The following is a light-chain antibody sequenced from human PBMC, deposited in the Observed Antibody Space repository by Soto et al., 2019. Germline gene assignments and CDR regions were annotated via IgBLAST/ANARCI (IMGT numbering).Light chain of an antibody. CDR1: RSISTW. V-gene: IGKV1-5*03. Sequence: DIQMTQSPSTLSASVGDRVTITCRASRSISTWLAWYQQKPGKAPKVLIYKASSLESGVQSRFSGSGSGTEFTLTISSLQPDDFATYYCQQYNSFPYTFGQGTKLEIK. CDR2: KAS. J-gene: IGKJ2*01. CDR3: QQYNSFPYT.